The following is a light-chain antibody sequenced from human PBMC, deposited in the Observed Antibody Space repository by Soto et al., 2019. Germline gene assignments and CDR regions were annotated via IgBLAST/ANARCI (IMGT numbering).Light chain of an antibody. V-gene: IGKV1-6*01. CDR2: AAS. CDR1: QGIRDE. J-gene: IGKJ1*01. Sequence: AIQMTQSPSSLSASVGDRVTITCRASQGIRDELGLYQQKAGKAPNLLISAASRLQSGVPSRFSGRGSGTDFTLTISSLQPEDFATYYCLQDYDYPRTFGQGTKVDIK. CDR3: LQDYDYPRT.